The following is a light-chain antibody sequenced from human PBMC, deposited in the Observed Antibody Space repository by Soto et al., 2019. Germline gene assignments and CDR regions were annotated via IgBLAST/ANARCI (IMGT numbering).Light chain of an antibody. J-gene: IGKJ3*01. CDR3: QQYGSSPLT. CDR1: QSVTINY. Sequence: EIVLTQSPGTLSLSPGERATLSGRASQSVTINYLAWYQQKPGQAPRLLVYGASTRATGIPDRFSGSGSGTDFTLTISRLEPEDFAVYYCQQYGSSPLTFGPGTKVDIK. CDR2: GAS. V-gene: IGKV3-20*01.